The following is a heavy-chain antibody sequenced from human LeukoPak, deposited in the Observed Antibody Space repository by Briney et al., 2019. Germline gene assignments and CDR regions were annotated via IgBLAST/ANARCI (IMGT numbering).Heavy chain of an antibody. Sequence: PGGSLRLSCTASGFTFSSYAMYWVRQSPGKGVEGVSGIFGSGGSAHYADSVKGRFTISRDNSQNTVYLQMNSLRAEDTAVYYCGKTTTGYSSGRNPAWPIDYWGQGTLVSVSS. CDR3: GKTTTGYSSGRNPAWPIDY. CDR1: GFTFSSYA. D-gene: IGHD2-15*01. J-gene: IGHJ4*02. V-gene: IGHV3-23*01. CDR2: IFGSGGSA.